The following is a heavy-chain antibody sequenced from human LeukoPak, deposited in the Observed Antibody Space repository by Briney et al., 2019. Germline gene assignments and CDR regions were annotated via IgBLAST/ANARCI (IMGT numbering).Heavy chain of an antibody. Sequence: SETLSLTCAVYGGSFSGYYWSWIRQPPGKGLEWIGEINHSGSTNYNPSLKSRVTISVDTSKNQFSLKLSSVTAADTAVYYCARDYGSGSYHNWFDPWGQGTLVTVSS. CDR3: ARDYGSGSYHNWFDP. J-gene: IGHJ5*02. CDR1: GGSFSGYY. D-gene: IGHD3-10*01. V-gene: IGHV4-34*01. CDR2: INHSGST.